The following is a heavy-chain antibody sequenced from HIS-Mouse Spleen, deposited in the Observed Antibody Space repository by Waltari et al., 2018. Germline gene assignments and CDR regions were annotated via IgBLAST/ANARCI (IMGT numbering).Heavy chain of an antibody. V-gene: IGHV4-39*07. CDR1: GGPISSISHY. CDR2: IYYSGST. J-gene: IGHJ2*01. CDR3: AREIPYSSSWYDWYFDL. Sequence: QLQLQESGTGLVKPSETLSLTCTVPGGPISSISHYWGWVRQPPGKGLVWIGSIYYSGSTYYNPSLKSRVTISVDTSKNQFSLKLSSVTAADTAVYYCAREIPYSSSWYDWYFDLWGRGTLVTVSS. D-gene: IGHD6-13*01.